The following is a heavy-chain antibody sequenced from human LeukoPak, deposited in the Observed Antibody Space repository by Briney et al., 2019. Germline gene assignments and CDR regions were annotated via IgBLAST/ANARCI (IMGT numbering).Heavy chain of an antibody. V-gene: IGHV3-30*04. CDR1: GFTFSSYA. Sequence: GGSLRLSCAASGFTFSSYAMHWVRQAPGKGLEWVAVISYDGSNKYYADSVKGRFTISRDNSKNTLYLQMNSLRAEDTAMYYCARDYGRSRDYGMDVWGQGTTVTASS. CDR2: ISYDGSNK. CDR3: ARDYGRSRDYGMDV. D-gene: IGHD3-10*01. J-gene: IGHJ6*02.